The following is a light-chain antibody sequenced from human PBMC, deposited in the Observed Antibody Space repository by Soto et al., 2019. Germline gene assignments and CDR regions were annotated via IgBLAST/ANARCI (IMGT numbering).Light chain of an antibody. J-gene: IGKJ5*01. Sequence: DIVLTQSPDSLAVSLGGRATIKCKSSQSVLYSSNGKNYLAWYQQKPGQPPNLLIYWASTRKSGVPDRFNGSGSGTDFTLTISSLQAEDVAVYYCQQYDTLPITFGQGTRLEIK. V-gene: IGKV4-1*01. CDR1: QSVLYSSNGKNY. CDR3: QQYDTLPIT. CDR2: WAS.